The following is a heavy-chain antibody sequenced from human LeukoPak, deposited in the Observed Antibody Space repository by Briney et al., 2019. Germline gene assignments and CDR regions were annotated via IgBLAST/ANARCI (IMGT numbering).Heavy chain of an antibody. V-gene: IGHV4-34*01. D-gene: IGHD3-16*01. CDR2: INHSGST. Sequence: PSETLSLTCAVYGGSFSGYYWSWIRQPPGKGLEWIGEINHSGSTYYNPSLKSRVTISVDTSKNQFSLKLSSVTAADTAVYYCAREVARMGAFDYWGQGTLVTVSS. CDR1: GGSFSGYY. CDR3: AREVARMGAFDY. J-gene: IGHJ4*02.